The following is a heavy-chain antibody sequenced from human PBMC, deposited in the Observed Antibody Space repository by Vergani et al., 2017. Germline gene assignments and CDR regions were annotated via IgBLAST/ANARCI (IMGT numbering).Heavy chain of an antibody. V-gene: IGHV4-34*01. CDR3: ARGGIVDTAMATGGYYYYGMDV. CDR1: GGSFSGYY. D-gene: IGHD5-18*01. Sequence: QVQLQQWGAGLLKPSETLSLTCAVYGGSFSGYYWSWIRQPPGKGLEWIGEINHSGSTNYNPSLKSRVTISVDTSKNQFSLKLSSVTAADTAVYYCARGGIVDTAMATGGYYYYGMDVWGQGTTVTVSS. J-gene: IGHJ6*02. CDR2: INHSGST.